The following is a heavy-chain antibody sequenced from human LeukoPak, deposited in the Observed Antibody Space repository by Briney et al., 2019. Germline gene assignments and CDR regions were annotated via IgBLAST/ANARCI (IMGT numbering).Heavy chain of an antibody. CDR3: ARQGHPRMVTTGGFDP. J-gene: IGHJ5*02. V-gene: IGHV3-9*03. CDR2: ISWNSGDI. CDR1: GFTFDDYA. Sequence: GRSLRLSCAASGFTFDDYAMHWVRQAPGKGLEWVSGISWNSGDIDYADSVKGRFTISRDNAKNALYLQMNSLRAEDMAFYYCARQGHPRMVTTGGFDPWGQGTLVTVSS. D-gene: IGHD2-21*02.